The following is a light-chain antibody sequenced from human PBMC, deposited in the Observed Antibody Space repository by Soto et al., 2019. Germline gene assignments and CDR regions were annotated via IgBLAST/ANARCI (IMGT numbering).Light chain of an antibody. CDR1: QSISSS. CDR2: AAS. CDR3: QQSYSTPRT. Sequence: DIQMTQSPSSLSASVGDRVTITCRASQSISSSLNWYQQKPGKAPKLLIYAASSLQSGVPSRFSGSGSWTDFTLTISSLQPEDFATYYCQQSYSTPRTFGPGTKVDIK. V-gene: IGKV1-39*01. J-gene: IGKJ3*01.